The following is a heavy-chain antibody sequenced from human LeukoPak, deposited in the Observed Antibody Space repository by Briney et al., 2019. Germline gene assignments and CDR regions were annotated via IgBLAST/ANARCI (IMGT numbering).Heavy chain of an antibody. J-gene: IGHJ3*02. CDR2: IGGRGDGI. D-gene: IGHD6-25*01. CDR1: GFTFSDYS. CDR3: AKDTPSRGEDAFDI. V-gene: IGHV3-23*01. Sequence: GGSLRLSCAASGFTFSDYSMNWVRQAPGKGLEWISYIGGRGDGISYADSVKGRFTISRDNSKNTLYLQMNSLRAEDTAVYYCAKDTPSRGEDAFDIWGQGTMVTVSS.